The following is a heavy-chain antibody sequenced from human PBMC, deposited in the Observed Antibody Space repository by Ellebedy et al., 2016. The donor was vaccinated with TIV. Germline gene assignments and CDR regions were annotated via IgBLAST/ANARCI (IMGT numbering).Heavy chain of an antibody. Sequence: GESLKISCKGSGYSFSTSWIGWVRQMPGKGLEWLGIIFPGDSDTRYSPSFQGQVTISADKSISTAYLQWSSLEASGTAMYYCATAPTLSSNFDYWGQGTLVTVSS. CDR2: IFPGDSDT. D-gene: IGHD3-10*01. CDR1: GYSFSTSW. V-gene: IGHV5-51*01. CDR3: ATAPTLSSNFDY. J-gene: IGHJ4*02.